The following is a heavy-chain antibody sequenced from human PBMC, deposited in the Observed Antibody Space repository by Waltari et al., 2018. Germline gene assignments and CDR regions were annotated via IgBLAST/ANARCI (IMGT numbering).Heavy chain of an antibody. V-gene: IGHV3-21*01. CDR1: GFTFSSYR. Sequence: EVQLVESGGGLVKPGGSLRLSCAASGFTFSSYRMNWVRQAPGKGLEWVSSISSSSSYIYYADSVKGRFTISRDNAKNSLYLQMNSLRAEDTAVYYCARDDYYDSSGYYYYGMDVWGQGTTVTVSS. J-gene: IGHJ6*02. CDR2: ISSSSSYI. D-gene: IGHD3-22*01. CDR3: ARDDYYDSSGYYYYGMDV.